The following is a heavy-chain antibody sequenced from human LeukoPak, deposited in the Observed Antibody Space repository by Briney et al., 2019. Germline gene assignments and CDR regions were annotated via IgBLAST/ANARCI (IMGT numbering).Heavy chain of an antibody. CDR1: GFTFSGSA. V-gene: IGHV3-73*01. CDR2: IRSKANSYAT. CDR3: ARGQQVDY. Sequence: PGGSLRLSCAASGFTFSGSAMHWVRQASGKGLEWVGRIRSKANSYATAYAASVKGRFTISRDNSKNTLYLQMNSLRVEDTAVYYCARGQQVDYWGQGTLVTVSS. D-gene: IGHD6-13*01. J-gene: IGHJ4*02.